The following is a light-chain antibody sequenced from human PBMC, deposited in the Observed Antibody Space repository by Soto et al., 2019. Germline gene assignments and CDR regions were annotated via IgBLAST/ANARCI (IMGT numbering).Light chain of an antibody. J-gene: IGKJ1*01. V-gene: IGKV3-20*01. CDR3: QQYGSAPWT. Sequence: EIVLTQSPGTLSLSPGERATLSCRASLSVASNYVAWYQQKPGQAPRLLIYAASGRATGIPDRFSGSGSGTDFTLTTSRLEPEYFAVYYCQQYGSAPWTFGQGTKVEI. CDR2: AAS. CDR1: LSVASNY.